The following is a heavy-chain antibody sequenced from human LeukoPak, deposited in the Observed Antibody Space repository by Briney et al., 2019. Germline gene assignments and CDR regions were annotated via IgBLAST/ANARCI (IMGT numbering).Heavy chain of an antibody. V-gene: IGHV4-39*07. CDR2: IYHSGST. D-gene: IGHD2-2*01. CDR3: AREIVVVPAAMPGLCYMDV. Sequence: SETLSLTCTVSGYSITTNTYYWGWIRQPPGKGLEWIGSIYHSGSTYYNPSLKSRVTISVDTSKNQFSLKLSSVTAADTAVYYCAREIVVVPAAMPGLCYMDVGGKGTTVTVSS. CDR1: GYSITTNTYY. J-gene: IGHJ6*03.